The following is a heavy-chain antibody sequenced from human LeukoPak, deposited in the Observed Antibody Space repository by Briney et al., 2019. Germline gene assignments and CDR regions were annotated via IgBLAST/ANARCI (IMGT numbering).Heavy chain of an antibody. CDR3: ARYYYRSGSLEYFDY. D-gene: IGHD3-10*01. V-gene: IGHV1-18*01. J-gene: IGHJ4*02. CDR1: GYTFTSYG. CDR2: IGAYNGNT. Sequence: GASVKVSCKTSGYTFTSYGISWVRQAPGQGLEWMGWIGAYNGNTNYAQRLQGRVTMTTDTSTSTAYMELRSLRSDDTAVYYCARYYYRSGSLEYFDYWGQGTLVTVSS.